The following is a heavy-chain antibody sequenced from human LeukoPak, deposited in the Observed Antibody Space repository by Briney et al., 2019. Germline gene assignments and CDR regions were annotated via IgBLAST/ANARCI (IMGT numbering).Heavy chain of an antibody. D-gene: IGHD1-26*01. CDR3: AREWELDS. CDR2: THNYNGNT. J-gene: IGHJ4*02. CDR1: GYTFTNYV. V-gene: IGHV1-18*01. Sequence: AAVKVSCKASGYTFTNYVISWVRQAPGQGLEWMGWTHNYNGNTNYAQKLQGRVTMTTVTSTSTAYMELRRLKSDDTAVYYCAREWELDSWGQGTLVTVSS.